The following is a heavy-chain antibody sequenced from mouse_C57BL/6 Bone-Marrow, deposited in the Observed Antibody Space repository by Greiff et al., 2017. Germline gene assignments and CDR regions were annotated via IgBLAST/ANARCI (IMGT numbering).Heavy chain of an antibody. Sequence: QVQLQQPGAELVKPGASVKLSCKASGYTFTSYWMHWVKQRPGHGLEWIGMIHPNSGSTNYNEKFKSKATLTVDKSSSTAYMQLSSLTSEDSAVYYCARRQLSPFAYGGQGTMVTVSA. D-gene: IGHD3-2*02. CDR3: ARRQLSPFAY. J-gene: IGHJ3*01. V-gene: IGHV1-64*01. CDR1: GYTFTSYW. CDR2: IHPNSGST.